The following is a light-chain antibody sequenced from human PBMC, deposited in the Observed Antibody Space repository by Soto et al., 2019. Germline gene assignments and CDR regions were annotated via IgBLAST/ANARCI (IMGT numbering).Light chain of an antibody. J-gene: IGKJ3*01. Sequence: DIPMTQSPSTLSASVGDRVIITCRASQSINSWLAWYQQKPGEAPKLLIYKASSLQSGVPSRFSGSGSGTEFTLTISSLQLDDFATYYCQQYNSYDIFTVDPGPKVDIK. CDR3: QQYNSYDIFT. CDR2: KAS. V-gene: IGKV1-5*03. CDR1: QSINSW.